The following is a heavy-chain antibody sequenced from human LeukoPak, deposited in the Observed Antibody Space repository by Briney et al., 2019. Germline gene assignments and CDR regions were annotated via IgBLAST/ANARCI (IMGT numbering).Heavy chain of an antibody. D-gene: IGHD2-15*01. CDR2: ISYDGSNK. CDR3: AREYCSGGSCYSVAFDI. J-gene: IGHJ3*02. Sequence: GGSLRLSCAASGFTFSSYAMHWVRQAPGEGLEWVAVISYDGSNKYYADSVKGRFTISRDNSKNTLYLQMNSLRAEDTAVYYCAREYCSGGSCYSVAFDIWGQGTMVTVSS. CDR1: GFTFSSYA. V-gene: IGHV3-30-3*01.